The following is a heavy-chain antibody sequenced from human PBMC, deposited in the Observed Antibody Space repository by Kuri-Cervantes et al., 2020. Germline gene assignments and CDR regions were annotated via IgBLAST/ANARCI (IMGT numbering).Heavy chain of an antibody. Sequence: SETLSLTCTVSGGSISSSSYYWGWIRQPPGKGLEWIGSIYYSESTYYNPSLKSRVTISVDTSKNQFSLKLSSVTAADTAVYYCARQGDSSGYQYYFDYWGQGTLVTVSS. J-gene: IGHJ4*02. CDR3: ARQGDSSGYQYYFDY. D-gene: IGHD3-22*01. CDR2: IYYSEST. CDR1: GGSISSSSYY. V-gene: IGHV4-39*01.